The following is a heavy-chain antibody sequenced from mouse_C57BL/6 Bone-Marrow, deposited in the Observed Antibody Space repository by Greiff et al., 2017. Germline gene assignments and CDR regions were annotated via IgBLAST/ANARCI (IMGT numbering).Heavy chain of an antibody. J-gene: IGHJ3*01. CDR3: ALYYGSPGFAY. V-gene: IGHV1-26*01. CDR2: INPNNGGT. CDR1: GYTFTDYY. Sequence: EVQLQQSGPELVKPGASVKISCKASGYTFTDYYMNWVKQSHGKSLEWIGDINPNNGGTSYNQKFKGKATLTVDKSSSTAYMELRSLTSEDSAVYYCALYYGSPGFAYWGQGTLVTVSA. D-gene: IGHD1-1*01.